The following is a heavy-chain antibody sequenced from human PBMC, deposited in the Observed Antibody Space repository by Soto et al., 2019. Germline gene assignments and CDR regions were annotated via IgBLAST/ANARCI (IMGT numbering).Heavy chain of an antibody. V-gene: IGHV4-59*12. J-gene: IGHJ5*02. CDR3: ARSVDP. Sequence: ETLSLTCTVSGGSISSYYWSWIRQPPGKGLEWIGYIYYSGSTNYNPSLKSRVTISVDTSKNQFSLKLSSVTAADTAVYYCARSVDPWGQGTLVTVSS. CDR1: GGSISSYY. CDR2: IYYSGST.